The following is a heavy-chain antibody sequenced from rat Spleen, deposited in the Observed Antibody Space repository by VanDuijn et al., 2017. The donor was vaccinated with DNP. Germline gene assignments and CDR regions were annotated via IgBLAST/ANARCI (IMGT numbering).Heavy chain of an antibody. V-gene: IGHV5S11*01. CDR2: ISTGGGNT. D-gene: IGHD1-11*01. CDR1: GFTFSNYC. Sequence: EVQLVESGGGLVQPGRSMKLSCAASGFTFSNYCMAWVRQAPTKGLEWVASISTGGGNTYYRDSVKGRFTISRDNAKSTLYLQMDSLRSEETATYYCARHADGYSLNYAMDAWGQGASVTVSS. J-gene: IGHJ4*01. CDR3: ARHADGYSLNYAMDA.